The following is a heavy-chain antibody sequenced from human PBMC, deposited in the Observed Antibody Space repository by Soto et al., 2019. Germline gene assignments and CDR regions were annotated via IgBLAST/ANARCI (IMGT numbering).Heavy chain of an antibody. V-gene: IGHV1-8*01. D-gene: IGHD6-13*01. CDR3: ARGDSFSSSWYWFDS. J-gene: IGHJ5*01. Sequence: ASVKVSCKASGYTFTTYEINWVRQAPGQGLEWMGWMNTNNGNTGYAQKFQGRVTMTRNTSISTDYMELSSLTSEDTAVYYCARGDSFSSSWYWFDSWGQGTPVTVSS. CDR2: MNTNNGNT. CDR1: GYTFTTYE.